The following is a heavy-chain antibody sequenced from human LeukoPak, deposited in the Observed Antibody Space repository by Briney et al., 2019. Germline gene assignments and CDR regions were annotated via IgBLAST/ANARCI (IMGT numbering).Heavy chain of an antibody. Sequence: AGGSLRLSCTASGFTFCDYAMSWFRQAPGKGLEWVGFIRSKAYGGTTEYAASVKGRFTISRDDSKSIAYLQMNSLKTEDTAVYYCTRSSDVYGEIDYWGQGTLVTVSS. CDR3: TRSSDVYGEIDY. V-gene: IGHV3-49*03. D-gene: IGHD4-17*01. J-gene: IGHJ4*02. CDR1: GFTFCDYA. CDR2: IRSKAYGGTT.